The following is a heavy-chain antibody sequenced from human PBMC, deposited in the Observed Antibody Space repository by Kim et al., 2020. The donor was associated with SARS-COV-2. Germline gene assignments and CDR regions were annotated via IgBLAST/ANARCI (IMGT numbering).Heavy chain of an antibody. CDR3: AKGGGRQQRYFDY. D-gene: IGHD1-1*01. Sequence: YAASVNGRFTISRDNSKNTLDLQRSSRRAEDTAVYYCAKGGGRQQRYFDYWGQGTLVTVSS. J-gene: IGHJ4*02. V-gene: IGHV3-23*01.